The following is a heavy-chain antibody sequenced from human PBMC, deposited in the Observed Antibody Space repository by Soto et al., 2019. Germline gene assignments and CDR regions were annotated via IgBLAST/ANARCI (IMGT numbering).Heavy chain of an antibody. CDR3: ARDKPFLRGGTNQFDY. D-gene: IGHD3-3*01. Sequence: QVQLVQSGAEVKKPGSSVKVSCKASGGTFSSYAISWVRQAPGQGLEWMGGIIPIFGTANYAQKFQGRVTINADESTSTAYMELSSLRSEDTAVYYCARDKPFLRGGTNQFDYWGQGTMVTVSS. J-gene: IGHJ4*02. CDR2: IIPIFGTA. V-gene: IGHV1-69*12. CDR1: GGTFSSYA.